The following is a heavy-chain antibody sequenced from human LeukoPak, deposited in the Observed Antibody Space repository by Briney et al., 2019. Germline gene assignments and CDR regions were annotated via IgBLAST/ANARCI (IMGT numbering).Heavy chain of an antibody. J-gene: IGHJ4*02. D-gene: IGHD4-17*01. CDR2: ISGGGDYT. V-gene: IGHV3-23*01. CDR1: GFAFSDYA. Sequence: PGGSLRLSCAASGFAFSDYAVSWVRQAPGKGLEWVSTISGGGDYTRYAESVQGRFTVSRDKSKSTAYLQMTSLSVEDTAVYYCAKDKRGGSDYVYFDYWAREPWSPSPQ. CDR3: AKDKRGGSDYVYFDY.